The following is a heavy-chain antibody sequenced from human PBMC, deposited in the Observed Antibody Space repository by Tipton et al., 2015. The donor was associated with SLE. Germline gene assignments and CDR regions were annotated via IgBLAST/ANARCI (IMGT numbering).Heavy chain of an antibody. V-gene: IGHV4-34*01. CDR1: GGSFSGYY. CDR3: AREGNYYDSSGYSRPFQH. CDR2: INHSGCT. J-gene: IGHJ1*01. Sequence: TLSLTCAVYGGSFSGYYWSWIRQPPGKGLEWIGEINHSGCTNYNPSLKSRVTISVDTSKNQFSLKLSSVTAADTAVYYCAREGNYYDSSGYSRPFQHWGQGTLVTVSS. D-gene: IGHD3-22*01.